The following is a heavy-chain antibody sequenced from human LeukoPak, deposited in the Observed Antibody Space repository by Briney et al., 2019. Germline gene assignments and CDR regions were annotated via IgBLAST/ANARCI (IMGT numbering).Heavy chain of an antibody. CDR2: ISYDGSNK. CDR1: GFTFISYA. V-gene: IGHV3-30-3*01. Sequence: GGSLRLTCAASGFTFISYAMHWVRQAPGKGLEWVAVISYDGSNKYYADSVKGRFTISRDNSKNTLYLQINSLRAEDTAVYYCARLRSNIRGVIICDFDFRGQGTMVTVSS. CDR3: ARLRSNIRGVIICDFDF. D-gene: IGHD3-10*01. J-gene: IGHJ3*01.